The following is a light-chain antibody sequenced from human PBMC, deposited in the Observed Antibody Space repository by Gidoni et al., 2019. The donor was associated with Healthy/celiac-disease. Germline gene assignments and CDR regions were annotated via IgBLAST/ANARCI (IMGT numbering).Light chain of an antibody. Sequence: EIVLTQSPATLSLSPGERATLSCRASQSVSSYLAWYQQKPGQAPRLLIYDASNRATPIPARFSGSGSGTDFTLTISSLEPEDFAVYYCQQRSNWPLTFGGGTKVEIK. V-gene: IGKV3-11*01. CDR1: QSVSSY. CDR3: QQRSNWPLT. CDR2: DAS. J-gene: IGKJ4*01.